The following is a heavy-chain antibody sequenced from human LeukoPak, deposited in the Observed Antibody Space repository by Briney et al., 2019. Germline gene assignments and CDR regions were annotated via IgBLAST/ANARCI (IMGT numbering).Heavy chain of an antibody. J-gene: IGHJ4*02. CDR3: ARHLSRNYFDY. V-gene: IGHV4-59*05. CDR1: GGSISSYY. D-gene: IGHD2-2*01. CDR2: IYYSGST. Sequence: SETLSLTCTVSGGSISSYYWSWIRQPAGKGLEWIGRIYYSGSTYYNPSLKSRVTISVDTSKNQFSLKLSSVTAADTAVYYCARHLSRNYFDYWGQGTLVTVSS.